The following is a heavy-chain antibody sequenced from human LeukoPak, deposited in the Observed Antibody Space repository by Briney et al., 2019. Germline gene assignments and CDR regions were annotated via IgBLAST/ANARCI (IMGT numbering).Heavy chain of an antibody. CDR2: IYYSGCT. D-gene: IGHD5-24*01. CDR1: GGSISSSSYY. CDR3: ACTVRDGYNPPSFDY. V-gene: IGHV4-39*01. Sequence: SETLSLTCTVSGGSISSSSYYWGWIRQPPGKGLEWIGSIYYSGCTYYDPSLKSRVTISVDTSKNQFSLKLSSVTAADTAVYYCACTVRDGYNPPSFDYWGQGTLVTVSS. J-gene: IGHJ4*02.